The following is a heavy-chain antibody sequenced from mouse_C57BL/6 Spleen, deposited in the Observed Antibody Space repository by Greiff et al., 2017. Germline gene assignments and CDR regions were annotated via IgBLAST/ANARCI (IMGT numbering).Heavy chain of an antibody. CDR1: GYTFTDYY. D-gene: IGHD2-13*01. CDR3: ARDGDYSGGFAY. V-gene: IGHV1-19*01. J-gene: IGHJ3*01. Sequence: EVQLQQSGPVLVKPGASVKMSCKASGYTFTDYYMNWVKQSHGKSLEWIGVINPYNGGTSYNQKFKGKATLTVDKSSSTAYMELNSLTSEDAAVYYFARDGDYSGGFAYWGQGTLVTVSA. CDR2: INPYNGGT.